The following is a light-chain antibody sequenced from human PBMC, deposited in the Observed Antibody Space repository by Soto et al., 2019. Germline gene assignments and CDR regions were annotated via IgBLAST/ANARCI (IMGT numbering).Light chain of an antibody. J-gene: IGKJ5*01. CDR3: QQYNNWPT. CDR1: QSVSSN. CDR2: GAF. Sequence: ELVMTQSPVTLSVSPGERATLSCRASQSVSSNLAWYQQKPGQAPSLLIYGAFTRATGIPARFSGTGSGTEFTLTISSLQSEDFAVYDCQQYNNWPTFGQGTRLEIK. V-gene: IGKV3-15*01.